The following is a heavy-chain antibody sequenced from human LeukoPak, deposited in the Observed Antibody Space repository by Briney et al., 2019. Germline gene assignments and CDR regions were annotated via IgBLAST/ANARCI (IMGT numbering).Heavy chain of an antibody. J-gene: IGHJ3*02. V-gene: IGHV3-21*01. CDR2: ISSSSSYI. CDR1: GFTFSTYS. Sequence: PGGSLRLSCTASGFTFSTYSLNWVRQAPGKGLEWVSSISSSSSYIYYAVSVKGRFTISRDNAKNSLYLQMNSLRAEDTAVYFCARGRYFDWLSPDGFDIWGQGTMVTVSS. CDR3: ARGRYFDWLSPDGFDI. D-gene: IGHD3-9*01.